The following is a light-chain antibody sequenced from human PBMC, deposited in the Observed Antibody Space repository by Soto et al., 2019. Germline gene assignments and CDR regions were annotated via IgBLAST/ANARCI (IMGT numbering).Light chain of an antibody. J-gene: IGKJ1*01. CDR3: QQSYSTTWT. Sequence: DIQMTQSPSSLSASVGDRVTITCRASQNIDHHLNWYQHKPGRAPKLLMDAASRMQSGVPSRFGGSGTGTEFTLIINSLQPEDFATYYCQQSYSTTWTFGQGTRVEVK. V-gene: IGKV1-39*01. CDR2: AAS. CDR1: QNIDHH.